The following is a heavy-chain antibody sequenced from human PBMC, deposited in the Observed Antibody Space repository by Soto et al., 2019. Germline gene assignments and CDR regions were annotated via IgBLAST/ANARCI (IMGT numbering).Heavy chain of an antibody. CDR3: AREMWTRTGPQNFFDY. CDR1: GYTFTSYG. Sequence: ASVKVSCKASGYTFTSYGIIWVRQAPGQGLEWMGYISPSSGVTRYAQNLQGRVTLTTDTSTTTAYMELRSLSSDDTAVYYCAREMWTRTGPQNFFDYWG. CDR2: ISPSSGVT. V-gene: IGHV1-18*01. D-gene: IGHD2-21*01. J-gene: IGHJ4*01.